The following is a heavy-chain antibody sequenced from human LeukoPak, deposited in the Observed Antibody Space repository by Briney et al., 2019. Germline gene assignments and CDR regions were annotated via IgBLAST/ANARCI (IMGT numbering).Heavy chain of an antibody. CDR2: IIPIFGTA. V-gene: IGHV1-69*13. Sequence: SVTVSCKASGGTFSSYAISWVRQAPGQGLEWMGRIIPIFGTANYAQKFQGRVTITADESTSTAYMELSSLRSEDTAVYYCARAHLGGDYDILTGPYSPAGDYGMDVWGKGTTVTVSS. CDR1: GGTFSSYA. CDR3: ARAHLGGDYDILTGPYSPAGDYGMDV. J-gene: IGHJ6*04. D-gene: IGHD3-9*01.